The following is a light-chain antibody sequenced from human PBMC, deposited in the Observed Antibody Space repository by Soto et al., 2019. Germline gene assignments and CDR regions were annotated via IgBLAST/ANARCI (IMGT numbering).Light chain of an antibody. V-gene: IGLV1-44*01. CDR3: ATWDDSLNVWV. CDR1: SSNIGSNI. J-gene: IGLJ3*02. CDR2: SSN. Sequence: QSVLTQPSSASGTPGQRVTISCSGSSSNIGSNIVNWYQQLPGTAPKLLIYSSNQRPPGVPDRFSGSKSGTSASLAISGLQSEDEDDYYCATWDDSLNVWVFGGGTKLTVL.